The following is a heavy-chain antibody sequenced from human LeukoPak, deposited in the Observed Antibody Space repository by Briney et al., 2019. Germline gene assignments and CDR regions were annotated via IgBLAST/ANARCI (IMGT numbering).Heavy chain of an antibody. CDR1: GGSISSGDYY. CDR3: ARVVQQLVPDY. V-gene: IGHV4-30-2*01. J-gene: IGHJ4*02. Sequence: SETLSLTCTVSGGSISSGDYYWSWIRQPPGKGLEWIGYIYHSGSTYYNPSLKSRVTISVDRSKNQFPLKLSSVTAADTAVYYCARVVQQLVPDYWGQGTLVTVSS. D-gene: IGHD6-13*01. CDR2: IYHSGST.